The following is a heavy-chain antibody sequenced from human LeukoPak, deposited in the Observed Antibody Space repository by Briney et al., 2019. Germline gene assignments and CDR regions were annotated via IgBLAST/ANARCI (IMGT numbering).Heavy chain of an antibody. J-gene: IGHJ3*02. V-gene: IGHV3-7*05. CDR2: IKPDGTEK. D-gene: IGHD1-26*01. CDR1: GFSFSTYW. Sequence: AGSLSLSREAFGFSFSTYWISWVRQVPGKGPEWVANIKPDGTEKHYLDSVEGRFTVSRDNAKNSLYLQMNSLRAEDTAVYSCVVGGHLDIWG. CDR3: VVGGHLDI.